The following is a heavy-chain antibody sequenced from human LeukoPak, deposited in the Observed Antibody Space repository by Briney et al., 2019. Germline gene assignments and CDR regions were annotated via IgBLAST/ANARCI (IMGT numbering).Heavy chain of an antibody. J-gene: IGHJ4*02. V-gene: IGHV3-33*01. CDR2: IWSDGSNK. CDR3: ARDQGTSASGGAKGRFDY. Sequence: PGGSLRLSCAASGFTFRSNGMHWVRQAPGKGLEWVAVIWSDGSNKYYADSVKDRFTISRDNSENTLYLQMSSLRVEDTAVYFCARDQGTSASGGAKGRFDYWGQGTLVTVSS. D-gene: IGHD2-21*01. CDR1: GFTFRSNG.